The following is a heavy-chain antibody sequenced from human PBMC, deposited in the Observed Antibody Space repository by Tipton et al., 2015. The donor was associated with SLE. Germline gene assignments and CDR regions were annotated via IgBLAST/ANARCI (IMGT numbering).Heavy chain of an antibody. CDR3: AKAVTREDIVATIDY. CDR2: INWNSDNI. Sequence: SLRLSCAASGFTFHDFGMHWVRQVPGRGLEWVSGINWNSDNIVYAESVRGRFTISRDNAKNSLYLQMNSLRAEDTALYYCAKAVTREDIVATIDYWGQGTVVTVSS. D-gene: IGHD5-12*01. V-gene: IGHV3-9*01. J-gene: IGHJ4*02. CDR1: GFTFHDFG.